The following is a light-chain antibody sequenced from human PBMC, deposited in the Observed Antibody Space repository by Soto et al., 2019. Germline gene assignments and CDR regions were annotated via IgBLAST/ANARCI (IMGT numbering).Light chain of an antibody. CDR2: EVS. V-gene: IGKV2-30*02. CDR3: LQGTHWPWT. CDR1: QSLIHSDGNTY. J-gene: IGKJ1*01. Sequence: DVVMTQSPLFLPVTLGQPASISCRSSQSLIHSDGNTYLSWFQQRPGQSPRRLIYEVSDRDSGVPDRFTVSGSGTDFTLKISRVEAEDVGVYYCLQGTHWPWTFGQGTEVEIK.